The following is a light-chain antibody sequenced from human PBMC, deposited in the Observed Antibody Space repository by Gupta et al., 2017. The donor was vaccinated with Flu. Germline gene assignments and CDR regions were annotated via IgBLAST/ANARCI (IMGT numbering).Light chain of an antibody. CDR1: LSVNSSY. V-gene: IGKV3-20*01. CDR2: GAS. J-gene: IGKJ1*01. Sequence: ERATRACRASLSVNSSYLAWCQQKPGQAPRLLIYGASSRATGIPDRFSGSGSGTDFTLTISRPEPEDFAVYYCQQYGISPWTFGQGTKVEIK. CDR3: QQYGISPWT.